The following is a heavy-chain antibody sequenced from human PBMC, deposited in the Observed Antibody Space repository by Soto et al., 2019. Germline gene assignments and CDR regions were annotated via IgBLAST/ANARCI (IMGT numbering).Heavy chain of an antibody. J-gene: IGHJ4*02. CDR2: ISYEGGNK. V-gene: IGHV3-30-3*01. D-gene: IGHD3-3*01. CDR1: NFVFSVYS. Sequence: QLVASGGGVVQPERSRNLACTASNFVFSVYSLHWVRQAPGKGLEWVALISYEGGNKYYADSGEGRFTISRDNSKNTLYLQMNSLRREDTAVYYCARDKDQYDFWGGTLDSWGQGTLVTVSS. CDR3: ARDKDQYDFWGGTLDS.